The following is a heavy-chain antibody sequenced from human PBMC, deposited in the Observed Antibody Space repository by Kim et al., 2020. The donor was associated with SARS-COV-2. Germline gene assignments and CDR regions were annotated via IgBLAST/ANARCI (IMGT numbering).Heavy chain of an antibody. CDR2: IRSKPNNYAT. CDR1: GFTFSASA. V-gene: IGHV3-73*01. J-gene: IGHJ4*02. CDR3: SRHSGKHGDRGFDN. Sequence: RGSLRLSCAASGFTFSASAMHWVRQASGKGLEWVGRIRSKPNNYATSYAASVTGRFTISRDDSTNTVYLQMDSLKTDDTAVYFCSRHSGKHGDRGFDNWGQGTLVTVSS. D-gene: IGHD4-17*01.